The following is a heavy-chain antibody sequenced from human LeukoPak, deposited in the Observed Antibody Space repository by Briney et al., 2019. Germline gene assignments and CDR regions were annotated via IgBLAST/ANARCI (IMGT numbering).Heavy chain of an antibody. J-gene: IGHJ4*02. Sequence: GGSLRLSCAASGFTFSDYYMSWIRQAPGKGLEWVSYISSSSSYTNYADSVKGRFTISRDNAKNSLYLQVNSLRAEDTAVYYCARDRWLREGVDYWGQGTLVTVSS. CDR3: ARDRWLREGVDY. D-gene: IGHD5-12*01. CDR2: ISSSSSYT. CDR1: GFTFSDYY. V-gene: IGHV3-11*05.